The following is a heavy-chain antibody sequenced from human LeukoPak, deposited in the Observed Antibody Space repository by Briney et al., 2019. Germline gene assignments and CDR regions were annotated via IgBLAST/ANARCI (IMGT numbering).Heavy chain of an antibody. J-gene: IGHJ4*02. CDR3: AKDRYSGSFYIDF. CDR1: GFTFSSYA. V-gene: IGHV3-30*18. D-gene: IGHD1-26*01. Sequence: PGGSLRLSCAASGFTFSSYAMSWVRQAPGKGLEWVAVISFDGSKKYYTDSVQGRFTISRDNSKNTLYLQMNSLRVDDTAVYYCAKDRYSGSFYIDFWGQGALVTVSS. CDR2: ISFDGSKK.